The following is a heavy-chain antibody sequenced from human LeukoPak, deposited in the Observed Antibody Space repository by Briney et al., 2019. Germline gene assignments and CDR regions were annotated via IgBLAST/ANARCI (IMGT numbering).Heavy chain of an antibody. V-gene: IGHV3-48*03. CDR2: ISSSGSTI. J-gene: IGHJ3*02. CDR1: GFTFSSYE. CDR3: ARVTSPYVFDI. D-gene: IGHD3-3*01. Sequence: GGSLRLSCAASGFTFSSYEMNWVRQAPGKGLEWVSYISSSGSTIYYADSVKGRFTMSRDNAKNSLYLQMNSLRAEDTAVYYCARVTSPYVFDIWGQGTMVTVSS.